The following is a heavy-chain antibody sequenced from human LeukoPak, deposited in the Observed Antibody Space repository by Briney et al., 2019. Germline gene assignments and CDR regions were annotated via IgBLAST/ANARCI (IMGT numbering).Heavy chain of an antibody. CDR1: GGSISSSSYY. D-gene: IGHD6-19*01. CDR3: ASEKAVAGYY. CDR2: IYYSGNT. J-gene: IGHJ4*02. Sequence: SETLSLTCTVSGGSISSSSYYWGWIRQPPGKGLEWIGSIYYSGNTYYNPSLKSRVTISVDTSKNQFSLKLSSVTAADTAVYYCASEKAVAGYYWGQGTLVTVSS. V-gene: IGHV4-39*01.